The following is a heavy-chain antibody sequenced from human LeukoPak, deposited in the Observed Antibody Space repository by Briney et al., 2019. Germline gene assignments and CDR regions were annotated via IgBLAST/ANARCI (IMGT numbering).Heavy chain of an antibody. Sequence: GGSLRLSCVASGFTLRSYVMNWVRQTPGKGLEWVSSISGSGDSTFYADSVKGRFSISRDNSKNSLYLQMNSLRAEDTAFYYCARDPGDILVAGTFDYWGQGTLVTVSS. CDR3: ARDPGDILVAGTFDY. CDR1: GFTLRSYV. CDR2: ISGSGDST. J-gene: IGHJ4*02. V-gene: IGHV3-23*01. D-gene: IGHD6-19*01.